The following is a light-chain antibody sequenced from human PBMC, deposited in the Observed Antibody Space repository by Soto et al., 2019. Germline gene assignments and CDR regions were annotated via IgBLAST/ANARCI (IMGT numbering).Light chain of an antibody. CDR2: GES. CDR1: QSVSSSY. CDR3: QQYGRSPWT. Sequence: EIVLTQSAGTRSLSPGERVTRSCRASQSVSSSYLAWYQQKPGQAPRLLIYGESSRATGIPDRFSGSGSGTDFILTISRLEPEDFAVYYCQQYGRSPWTFGQGTKVDIK. V-gene: IGKV3-20*01. J-gene: IGKJ1*01.